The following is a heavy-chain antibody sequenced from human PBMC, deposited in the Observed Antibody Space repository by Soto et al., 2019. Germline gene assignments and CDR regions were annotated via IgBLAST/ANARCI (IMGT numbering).Heavy chain of an antibody. CDR2: IIPILGIA. CDR3: ARVLGYCSGGSCYHDAFDI. D-gene: IGHD2-15*01. CDR1: GGTFSSYT. V-gene: IGHV1-69*02. Sequence: QVQLVQSGAEVKKPGSSVKVSCKASGGTFSSYTISWVRQAPGQGLEWMGRIIPILGIANYAQKFQGRVTITADKSTSTAYMELSSLRSEDTAVYYCARVLGYCSGGSCYHDAFDIWGQGTIVTVSS. J-gene: IGHJ3*02.